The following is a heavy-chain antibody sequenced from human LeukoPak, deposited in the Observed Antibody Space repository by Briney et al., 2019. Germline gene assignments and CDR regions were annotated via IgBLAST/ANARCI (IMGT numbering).Heavy chain of an antibody. D-gene: IGHD3-16*02. CDR3: ARVGYSVFGGVIANFDC. J-gene: IGHJ4*02. CDR2: ISSSGGTI. CDR1: GFTFSDYY. Sequence: GGSLRLSCAASGFTFSDYYMSWIRQVPGKGLEWVSYISSSGGTISYADSVKGRFTISRDNAKTSLYLQMNSLRAEDTAVYYCARVGYSVFGGVIANFDCWGQGTLVTVSS. V-gene: IGHV3-11*01.